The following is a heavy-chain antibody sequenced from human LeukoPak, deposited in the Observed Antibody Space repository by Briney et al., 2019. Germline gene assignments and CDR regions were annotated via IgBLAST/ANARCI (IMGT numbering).Heavy chain of an antibody. CDR3: ARAPYSSGWYVLIGAFDI. D-gene: IGHD6-19*01. J-gene: IGHJ3*02. Sequence: SETLSLTCAVYGGSFSGYYWSWIRQPPGKGLEWLGEINHSGSTNYNPSLKSRVTISVDTSKNQFSLKLSSVTAADTAVYYCARAPYSSGWYVLIGAFDIWGQGTMVTVSS. CDR2: INHSGST. CDR1: GGSFSGYY. V-gene: IGHV4-34*01.